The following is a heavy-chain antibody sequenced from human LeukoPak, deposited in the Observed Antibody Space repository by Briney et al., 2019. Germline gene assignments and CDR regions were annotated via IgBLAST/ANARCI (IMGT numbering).Heavy chain of an antibody. CDR1: GFTFSSYS. CDR2: ISSSSSYI. D-gene: IGHD5-18*01. CDR3: ARDRGYSYGFDY. V-gene: IGHV3-21*01. J-gene: IGHJ4*02. Sequence: GGSLRLSCAASGFTFSSYSMNWVRQAPGKGLEWVSSISSSSSYIYYADSVKGRFTISRDNAKNSLYLQMNSLRAEDTAVYYCARDRGYSYGFDYWGQGTLVTVSS.